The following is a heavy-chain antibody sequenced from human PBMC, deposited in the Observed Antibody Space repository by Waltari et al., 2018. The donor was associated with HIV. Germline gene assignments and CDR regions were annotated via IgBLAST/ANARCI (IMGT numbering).Heavy chain of an antibody. D-gene: IGHD6-13*01. CDR1: GYTFTTYA. J-gene: IGHJ4*02. Sequence: QVQLVQSGSELKKPGASVKVSCKASGYTFTTYAVNWVRQAPGQGLEWMGWINTKTGNPTYAHGLTGRFVFSLDTSVNTAYLQISSLKAEDTAMYYCARGASSSWHNDYWGQGTLVTVSS. CDR2: INTKTGNP. V-gene: IGHV7-4-1*02. CDR3: ARGASSSWHNDY.